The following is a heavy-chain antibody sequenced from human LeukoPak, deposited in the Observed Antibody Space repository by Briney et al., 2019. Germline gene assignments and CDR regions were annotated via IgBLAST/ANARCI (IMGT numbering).Heavy chain of an antibody. CDR1: GYTFTTYG. V-gene: IGHV1-18*01. D-gene: IGHD6-19*01. J-gene: IGHJ4*02. CDR3: ARDPTIAVAGPGY. CDR2: ISAYNGNT. Sequence: ASVKVSCKASGYTFTTYGISWVRQAPGQGLEWMGWISAYNGNTNYAQKFQGRVTMTTDTSTSTAYMELRSLRSGDTAVYYCARDPTIAVAGPGYWGQGTLVTVSS.